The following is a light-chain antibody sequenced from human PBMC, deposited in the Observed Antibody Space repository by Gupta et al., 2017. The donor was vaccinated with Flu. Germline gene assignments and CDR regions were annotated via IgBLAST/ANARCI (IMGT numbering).Light chain of an antibody. CDR2: KAS. CDR3: QQYNTYPGT. V-gene: IGKV1-5*03. J-gene: IGKJ1*01. Sequence: DIQMTQSPSTLSASIGDRVTITCRASQVIGRWLAWYQQAPGEAPKLLIYKASSLERGVPSRFGGSGSGTEFTLTISSLQPDDFATYYCQQYNTYPGTFGQGTKVEI. CDR1: QVIGRW.